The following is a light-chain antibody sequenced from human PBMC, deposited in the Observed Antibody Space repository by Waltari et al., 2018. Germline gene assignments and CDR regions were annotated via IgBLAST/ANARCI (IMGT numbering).Light chain of an antibody. Sequence: DIQMTQSPSSVSASVGDRVTITCRASQDIRNWLAWYQQKPRKAPNLLICATSSLQTGVPSRFSGSGSGTEFTLTISSLQPEDFATYYCQQANSFPITFGPGTKVDIK. J-gene: IGKJ3*01. CDR1: QDIRNW. CDR3: QQANSFPIT. CDR2: ATS. V-gene: IGKV1-12*01.